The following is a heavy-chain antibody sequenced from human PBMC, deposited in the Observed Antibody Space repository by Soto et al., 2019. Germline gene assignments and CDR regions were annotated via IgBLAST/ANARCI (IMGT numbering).Heavy chain of an antibody. CDR3: ARGGYSSGYHY. D-gene: IGHD3-22*01. V-gene: IGHV1-18*04. Sequence: QVQLLQSGTEVKEPGASVKVSCKASGYTFTSFDISWVRQAPGQGLEWVGWTTASNTHTNYAQKLQGRVTMTTDTSTATAYMELWSLRCADTAICYCARGGYSSGYHYWGQGTLVTVSS. CDR1: GYTFTSFD. CDR2: TTASNTHT. J-gene: IGHJ4*02.